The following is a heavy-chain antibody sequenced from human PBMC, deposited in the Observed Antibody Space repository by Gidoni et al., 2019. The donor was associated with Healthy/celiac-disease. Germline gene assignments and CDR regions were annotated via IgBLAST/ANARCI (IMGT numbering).Heavy chain of an antibody. J-gene: IGHJ6*02. CDR2: IYSGGST. CDR3: ASAYYYYGMDV. V-gene: IGHV3-53*02. Sequence: EVQLVETGGGLIQPGESLRLSCAASGFTVSSTYMRWVRQAPGKGLEWFSFIYSGGSTYYADSVKGRFTISRDNSKNTLYLQMNSLRAEDTAVYYCASAYYYYGMDVWGQGTTVTVSS. CDR1: GFTVSSTY.